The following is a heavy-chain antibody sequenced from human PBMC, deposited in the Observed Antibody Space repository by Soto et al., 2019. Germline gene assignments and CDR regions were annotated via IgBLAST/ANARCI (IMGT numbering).Heavy chain of an antibody. J-gene: IGHJ4*02. Sequence: GASVKVSCKASGGTFSRYAISWVRQAPGQGLEWMGGIIPIFGTANYAQKFQGRVTITADKSTSTAYMELSSLRSEDTAVYYCARDPYYYDSSGYYYGYYFDYWGQGTLVTVSS. CDR1: GGTFSRYA. CDR2: IIPIFGTA. D-gene: IGHD3-22*01. CDR3: ARDPYYYDSSGYYYGYYFDY. V-gene: IGHV1-69*06.